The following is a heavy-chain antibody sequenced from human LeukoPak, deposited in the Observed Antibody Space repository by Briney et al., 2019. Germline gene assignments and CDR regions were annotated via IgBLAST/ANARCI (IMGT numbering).Heavy chain of an antibody. CDR3: TTSHRGV. CDR2: IKSKTDGGTT. J-gene: IGHJ3*01. CDR1: GFTFSTAW. Sequence: GGSLRPSCAASGFTFSTAWMNWVRQAPGKGLEWVGRIKSKTDGGTTDHAEPVKGRFTISRDDSRNMLYLQMNSLKTEDTAVYYCTTSHRGVWGQGTMVTVSS. V-gene: IGHV3-15*07.